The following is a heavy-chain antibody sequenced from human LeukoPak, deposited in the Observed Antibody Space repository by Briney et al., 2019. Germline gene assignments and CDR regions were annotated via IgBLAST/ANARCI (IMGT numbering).Heavy chain of an antibody. CDR2: INPNSGGT. CDR1: GYTFTGYY. Sequence: ASVKVSCKASGYTFTGYYMHWVRQALGQGLEWMGWINPNSGGTNYAQKFQGRVTMTRDTSISTAYMELSRLRSDDTAVYYYARGGQGMDYYGMDVWGQGTTVTVSS. J-gene: IGHJ6*02. D-gene: IGHD3-10*01. CDR3: ARGGQGMDYYGMDV. V-gene: IGHV1-2*02.